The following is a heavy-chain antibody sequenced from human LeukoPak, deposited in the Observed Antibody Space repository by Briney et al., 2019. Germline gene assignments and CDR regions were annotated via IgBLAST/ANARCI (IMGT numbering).Heavy chain of an antibody. D-gene: IGHD3-22*01. CDR3: ARLLPTYYYDSSGYHPYGMDV. Sequence: GESLKISCKGSGYSFTSYWIGWVRQMPGKGLEWMGIIYPGDSDTRYSPSFQGQVTISADKSISTAYLQWGSLKASDTAMYYCARLLPTYYYDSSGYHPYGMDVWGQGTTVTVSS. J-gene: IGHJ6*02. CDR1: GYSFTSYW. CDR2: IYPGDSDT. V-gene: IGHV5-51*01.